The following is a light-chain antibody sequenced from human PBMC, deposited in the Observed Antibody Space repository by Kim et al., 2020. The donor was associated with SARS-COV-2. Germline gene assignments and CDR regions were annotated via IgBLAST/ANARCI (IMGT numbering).Light chain of an antibody. J-gene: IGLJ3*02. V-gene: IGLV1-44*01. CDR1: SSNIGSKT. CDR3: AAWDDSLNGWV. Sequence: GQRVTISCSGSSSNIGSKTVNWYQQLPGTAPKLLIYSNSQRPSGVPDRFSGSKSGTSASLAISGLQSEDEGDYYCAAWDDSLNGWVFGGGTKLTVL. CDR2: SNS.